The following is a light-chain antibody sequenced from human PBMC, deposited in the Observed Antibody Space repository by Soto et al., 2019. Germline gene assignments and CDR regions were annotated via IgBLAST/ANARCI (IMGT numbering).Light chain of an antibody. CDR3: QQSDSTPYT. CDR2: DAS. J-gene: IGKJ2*01. CDR1: QTISTY. Sequence: DIQMTQSPSSLSASVGDRVTITCRASQTISTYLNWYQQKPGKAPRLLIYDASSLLSGVPSRFSGSGSGTEFTLTIASLHPEDFSTYYCQQSDSTPYTFGQGTKVEI. V-gene: IGKV1-39*01.